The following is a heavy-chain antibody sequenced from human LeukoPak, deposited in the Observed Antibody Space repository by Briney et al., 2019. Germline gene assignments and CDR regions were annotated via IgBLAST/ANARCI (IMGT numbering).Heavy chain of an antibody. CDR3: AREGVGGYYPFHGFDI. J-gene: IGHJ3*02. V-gene: IGHV4-31*03. CDR1: GGSITGGGYY. CDR2: IYYSGST. Sequence: SQTLSLTCIVSGGSITGGGYYWTWIRQRPGKGLEWIGYIYYSGSTNYSPSLKSRLTISVDTSKNQFSLRLTSVTAADAAVYYCAREGVGGYYPFHGFDIWGQGTVVTVSS. D-gene: IGHD3-22*01.